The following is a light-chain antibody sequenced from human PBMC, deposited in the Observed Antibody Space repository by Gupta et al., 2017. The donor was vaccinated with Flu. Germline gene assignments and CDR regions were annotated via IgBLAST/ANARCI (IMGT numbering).Light chain of an antibody. CDR2: DAS. CDR3: QQRSNWPST. CDR1: QSVRRY. V-gene: IGKV3-11*01. Sequence: PATLSLSPGERATLSCRASQSVRRYLAWYQQKPGQAPRLLISDASDRATGIPARFSGSGSGTDFTLTISSLEPEDFAVYYCQQRSNWPSTFAQGTKVEIK. J-gene: IGKJ2*02.